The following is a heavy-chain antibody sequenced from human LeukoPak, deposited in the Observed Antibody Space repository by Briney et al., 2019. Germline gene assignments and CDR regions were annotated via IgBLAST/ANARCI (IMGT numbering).Heavy chain of an antibody. CDR2: INHSGST. Sequence: SETLSLTCTVYGGSFSGYYWSWIRQPPGKGLEWIGEINHSGSTNYNPSLKSRVTISGDTSKNQFSLKLSSVTAADTAVYYCAGPLRFLGYWGQGTLVTVSS. D-gene: IGHD3-3*01. CDR3: AGPLRFLGY. V-gene: IGHV4-34*01. CDR1: GGSFSGYY. J-gene: IGHJ4*02.